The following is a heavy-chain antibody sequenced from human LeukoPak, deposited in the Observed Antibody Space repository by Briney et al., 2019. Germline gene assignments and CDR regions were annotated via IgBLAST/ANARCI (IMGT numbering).Heavy chain of an antibody. CDR3: AKSTSPLYYYYGMDV. CDR2: ISGSGGST. CDR1: GFTFSNYA. J-gene: IGHJ6*02. D-gene: IGHD2-2*01. Sequence: GGSLRLSCAASGFTFSNYAMSCVRRAPGEGLEWVSTISGSGGSTYYADSVRGRFTISRDNSKNTLYLKLSSLRAEDTAVYYCAKSTSPLYYYYGMDVWGQGTTVTVSS. V-gene: IGHV3-23*01.